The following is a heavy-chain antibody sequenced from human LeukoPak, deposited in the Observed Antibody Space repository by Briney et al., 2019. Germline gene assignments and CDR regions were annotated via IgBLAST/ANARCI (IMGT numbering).Heavy chain of an antibody. CDR1: GYSFTSYW. Sequence: GESLKISCKGSGYSFTSYWIGWVRQMPGKGLEWMGIIYPGDSDTRYSPSFQGQVTISADKSISTAYLQWSSLKASDTAMYYCARRRVVVAATGALDYFGYWGQGTLVTVSS. J-gene: IGHJ4*02. CDR3: ARRRVVVAATGALDYFGY. D-gene: IGHD2-15*01. CDR2: IYPGDSDT. V-gene: IGHV5-51*01.